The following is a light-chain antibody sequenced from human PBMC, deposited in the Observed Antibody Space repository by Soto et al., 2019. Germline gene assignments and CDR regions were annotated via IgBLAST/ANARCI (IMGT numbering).Light chain of an antibody. CDR1: SGHSSYI. J-gene: IGLJ2*01. CDR2: LEGSGTY. V-gene: IGLV4-60*02. Sequence: QLVLTQSSASSASLGSSVRLTCTLSSGHSSYIIAWHQQQPGKAPRYLMKLEGSGTYNKGSGVPDRFSGSSSGADRYLTISTLKLEDEADDHCGTSYSNSQEFCGGATLTV. CDR3: GTSYSNSQE.